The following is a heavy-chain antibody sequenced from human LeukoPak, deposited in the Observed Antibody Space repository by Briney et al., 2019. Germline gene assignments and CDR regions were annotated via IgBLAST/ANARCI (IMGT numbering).Heavy chain of an antibody. Sequence: PGRSLRLSCAASGFTFSSYGMHWVRQAPGKGLEAPGKGLEWVSTISASGHATYYPDSVRGRFTISRDNSKSTLHLQMDSLRAEDSALYYCAKWPEGATPKFHHWGQGTLVTVSS. J-gene: IGHJ4*02. CDR3: AKWPEGATPKFHH. CDR1: GFTFSSYG. V-gene: IGHV3-23*01. CDR2: ISASGHAT. D-gene: IGHD1-26*01.